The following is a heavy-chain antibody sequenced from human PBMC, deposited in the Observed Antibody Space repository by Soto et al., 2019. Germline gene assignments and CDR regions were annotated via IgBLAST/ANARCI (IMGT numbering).Heavy chain of an antibody. Sequence: GGSLRLSCEASGFTFNTYSMHWVRQPPGKGLEWLAAIWYDGTQKYYADSVKGRFIISRDNSKKTLYLEMNSLRAEDTAVYYCARAGGTTVTGLWHFDSWGQGALVTVSS. CDR1: GFTFNTYS. J-gene: IGHJ4*02. V-gene: IGHV3-33*01. CDR2: IWYDGTQK. CDR3: ARAGGTTVTGLWHFDS. D-gene: IGHD4-17*01.